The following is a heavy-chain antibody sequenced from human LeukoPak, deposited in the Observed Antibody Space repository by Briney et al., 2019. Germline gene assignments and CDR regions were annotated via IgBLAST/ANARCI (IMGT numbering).Heavy chain of an antibody. Sequence: SETLSLTCTVSGGSFSSYYWGWIRQPPGKGLEWIGYIYYRGSTDYNPSLKSRVTISLGTSKTQFSLKLSSVTAADTAVYYCVRGLMTTADYWGQGTLVTVSS. CDR1: GGSFSSYY. CDR3: VRGLMTTADY. D-gene: IGHD4-17*01. CDR2: IYYRGST. V-gene: IGHV4-59*01. J-gene: IGHJ4*02.